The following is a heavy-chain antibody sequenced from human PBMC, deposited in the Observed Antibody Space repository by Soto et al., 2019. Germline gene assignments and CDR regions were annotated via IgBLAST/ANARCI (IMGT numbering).Heavy chain of an antibody. Sequence: GGSLRLSCAASGFTFSSYAMSWVRQAPGKGLEWVAAISGSGGSAYYADSVKGRFTISRDNSKNTLYLQMNSLRAEDTAVYYCAKVGRCSGGSCHPISDYWGKGSLVTVSS. CDR2: ISGSGGSA. J-gene: IGHJ4*02. V-gene: IGHV3-23*01. CDR1: GFTFSSYA. D-gene: IGHD2-15*01. CDR3: AKVGRCSGGSCHPISDY.